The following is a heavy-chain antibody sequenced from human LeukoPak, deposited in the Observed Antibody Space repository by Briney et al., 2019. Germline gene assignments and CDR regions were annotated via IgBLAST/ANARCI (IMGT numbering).Heavy chain of an antibody. CDR2: INYDGST. V-gene: IGHV3-74*01. CDR3: VRGCSTTSCYPFDF. D-gene: IGHD2-2*01. Sequence: GGSLRLSCAASGFTFSNYWMHWFRQAPGKGLVWVSRINYDGSTNYADSVKGRFTISRDNARNTLYMQMNSLRAEDTAVYYCVRGCSTTSCYPFDFWGQGTLVTVSS. J-gene: IGHJ4*02. CDR1: GFTFSNYW.